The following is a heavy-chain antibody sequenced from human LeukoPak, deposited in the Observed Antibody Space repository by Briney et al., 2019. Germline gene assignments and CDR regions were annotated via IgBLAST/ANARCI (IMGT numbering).Heavy chain of an antibody. D-gene: IGHD6-19*01. CDR3: ARLYSSGWPLECMDV. Sequence: SVKVSCKASGGTFSSYAISWVRQAPGQGLEWMGGIIPIFGTANYAQKFQGRVTITTDESTSTAYMELSSLRSEDTAVYYCARLYSSGWPLECMDVWGQGTTVTVSS. CDR2: IIPIFGTA. V-gene: IGHV1-69*05. J-gene: IGHJ6*02. CDR1: GGTFSSYA.